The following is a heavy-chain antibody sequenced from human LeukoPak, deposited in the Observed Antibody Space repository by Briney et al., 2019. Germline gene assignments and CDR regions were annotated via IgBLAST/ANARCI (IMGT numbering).Heavy chain of an antibody. D-gene: IGHD2/OR15-2a*01. CDR3: ARARLLYLFPRERYFDY. V-gene: IGHV4-31*03. CDR1: GGSISSGGYY. CDR2: IYYSGST. J-gene: IGHJ4*02. Sequence: PSQTLSLTCTVSGGSISSGGYYWRWIRQHPGKGLEWIGYIYYSGSTYYNPSLKSRVTMSVDTSKNQFSLKLSSVTAADTAVYYCARARLLYLFPRERYFDYWGQGTLVTVSS.